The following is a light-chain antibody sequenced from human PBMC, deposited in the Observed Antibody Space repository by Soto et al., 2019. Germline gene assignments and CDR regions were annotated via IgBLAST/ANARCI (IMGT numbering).Light chain of an antibody. J-gene: IGKJ3*01. CDR3: QQYVRSPFT. CDR1: QSVSSNY. CDR2: GAS. Sequence: ESVMPQSPGTLALSPGETAPLSCRASQSVSSNYLAWFHQKPGQAPRLLIYGASSRATGVPDRFSASGSGTVFTLTSSRLEPEDFAVYYCQQYVRSPFTFGPGTKVDIK. V-gene: IGKV3-20*01.